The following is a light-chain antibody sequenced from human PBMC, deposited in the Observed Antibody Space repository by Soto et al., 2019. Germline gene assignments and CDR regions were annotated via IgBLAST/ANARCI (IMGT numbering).Light chain of an antibody. CDR3: QQYGSSPRT. CDR1: QSVSSSY. V-gene: IGKV3-20*01. J-gene: IGKJ1*01. CDR2: GAS. Sequence: EIVLTRSPGTLSLSPGETGTLSCRASQSVSSSYLAWYQQKPGQAPRLLIYGASNRATGIPDRFSGSGSGTDFTLTISRLEPEDFAVYYCQQYGSSPRTFGQGTKVESK.